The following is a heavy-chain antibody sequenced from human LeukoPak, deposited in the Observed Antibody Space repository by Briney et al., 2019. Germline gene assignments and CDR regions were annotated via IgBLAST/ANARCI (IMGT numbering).Heavy chain of an antibody. D-gene: IGHD3-10*01. CDR3: ARGGPLLWFGELLRDP. CDR1: GYTFTSYD. V-gene: IGHV1-8*01. CDR2: MNPNSGNT. J-gene: IGHJ5*02. Sequence: GASVKVSCKASGYTFTSYDINWLRQATGQGLEWMGWMNPNSGNTGYAQKFQGRVTMTRNTSISTAYMELSSLRSEDTAVYYCARGGPLLWFGELLRDPWGQGTLVTVSS.